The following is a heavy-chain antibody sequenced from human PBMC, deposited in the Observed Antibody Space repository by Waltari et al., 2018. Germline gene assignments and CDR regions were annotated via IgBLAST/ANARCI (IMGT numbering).Heavy chain of an antibody. J-gene: IGHJ4*02. CDR2: LSWNSGSI. CDR1: GFTFDGYA. CDR3: AKGGWELSRPFDY. D-gene: IGHD1-26*01. Sequence: EVQLVESGGGLVQPGRSLRLSCAASGFTFDGYAMHWVRQAPGKGLEWVSGLSWNSGSIGYADSVKGRVTSSRDNAKNSLYLQMNSLRAEDTALYYCAKGGWELSRPFDYWGQGTLVTVSS. V-gene: IGHV3-9*01.